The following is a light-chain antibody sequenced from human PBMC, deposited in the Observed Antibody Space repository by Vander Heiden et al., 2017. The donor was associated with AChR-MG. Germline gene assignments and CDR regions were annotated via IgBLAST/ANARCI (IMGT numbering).Light chain of an antibody. Sequence: QSVLTQPPPVSGAPGQRVPTSCTGSRSNLGAGYDVHWFQQLPKTAPKLVISNNFNRPSGVPDRFSGSKSGTSASLTITGLQAEDEADYYCQSYDSSLNVVFGGGTKVTVL. V-gene: IGLV1-40*01. CDR3: QSYDSSLNVV. J-gene: IGLJ2*01. CDR1: RSNLGAGYD. CDR2: NNF.